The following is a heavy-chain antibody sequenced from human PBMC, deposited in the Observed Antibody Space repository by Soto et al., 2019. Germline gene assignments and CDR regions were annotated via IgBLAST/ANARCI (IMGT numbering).Heavy chain of an antibody. D-gene: IGHD3-10*01. J-gene: IGHJ3*02. CDR2: ISSSSSTI. V-gene: IGHV3-48*02. Sequence: GGSLRLSCAASGFTFSSYSMNWVRQAPGKGLEWVSYISSSSSTIYYADSVKGRFTISRDNAKNSLYLQMNSLRDEDTAVYYCARVPSYYYGSGSYYTKDAFDIWGQGTMVTVSS. CDR3: ARVPSYYYGSGSYYTKDAFDI. CDR1: GFTFSSYS.